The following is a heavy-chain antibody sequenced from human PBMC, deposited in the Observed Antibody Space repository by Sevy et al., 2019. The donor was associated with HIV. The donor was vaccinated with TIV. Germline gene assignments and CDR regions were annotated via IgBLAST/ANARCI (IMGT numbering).Heavy chain of an antibody. Sequence: SDTLSLTCTVSGYSISSGYYWGWIRQPPGKGLEWIGSIYHSGSTYYNPSLKSRVTISVDTSKNQFSLKLSSVTAADTAVYYCARDGYSYGSRTNWFDPWGQGTLVTVSS. CDR3: ARDGYSYGSRTNWFDP. D-gene: IGHD5-18*01. CDR1: GYSISSGYY. CDR2: IYHSGST. J-gene: IGHJ5*02. V-gene: IGHV4-38-2*02.